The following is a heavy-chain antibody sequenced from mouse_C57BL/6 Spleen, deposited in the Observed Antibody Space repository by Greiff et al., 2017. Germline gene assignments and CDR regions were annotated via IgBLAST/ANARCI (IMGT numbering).Heavy chain of an antibody. Sequence: VQLVESGAELVRPGASVTLSCKASGYTFTDYEMHWVKQTPVHGLEWIGAIDPETGGTAYNQKFKGKAILTADKSSSTAYMELRSLTSEDSAVYYCTRSKFAYWGQGTLVTVSA. J-gene: IGHJ3*01. CDR1: GYTFTDYE. CDR2: IDPETGGT. V-gene: IGHV1-15*01. CDR3: TRSKFAY.